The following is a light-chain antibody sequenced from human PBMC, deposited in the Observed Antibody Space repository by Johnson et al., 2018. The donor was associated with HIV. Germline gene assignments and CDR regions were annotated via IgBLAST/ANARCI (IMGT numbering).Light chain of an antibody. CDR3: GTWDSSLSAGV. J-gene: IGLJ1*01. Sequence: QSVLTQPPSVSAAPGQKVTISCSGSSSNIGNNYVSWYQQLPGTAPKLLIYENNKRPSGIRDRFSGSKSGTSATLGITGLQTGDEADYYCGTWDSSLSAGVFGTGTKVTGL. CDR1: SSNIGNNY. V-gene: IGLV1-51*02. CDR2: ENN.